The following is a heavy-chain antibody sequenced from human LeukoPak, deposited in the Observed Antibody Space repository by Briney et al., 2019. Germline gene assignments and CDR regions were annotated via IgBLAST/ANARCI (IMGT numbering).Heavy chain of an antibody. J-gene: IGHJ4*02. CDR3: TSDPSHYYDSGGYYYN. CDR1: GFTFGDYG. D-gene: IGHD3-22*01. Sequence: PGRSLRLSCSASGFTFGDYGMSWFRQAPGKGLEWVGFIRSEAYGVTTEYAASVKGRFTISRDDSKSIAYLQMNSLKREDTAVYYCTSDPSHYYDSGGYYYNWGQGTLVTVSS. V-gene: IGHV3-49*03. CDR2: IRSEAYGVTT.